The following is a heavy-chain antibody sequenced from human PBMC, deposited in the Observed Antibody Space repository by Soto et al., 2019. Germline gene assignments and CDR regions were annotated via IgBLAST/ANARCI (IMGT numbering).Heavy chain of an antibody. CDR3: ARDDFWSGSWFDP. D-gene: IGHD3-3*01. CDR1: GGSVSSGSYY. J-gene: IGHJ5*02. Sequence: QVQLQESGPGLVKPSETLSLTCTVSGGSVSSGSYYWSWIRQPPGKGLEWIGYIYYSGRTNYNPLLKSRVTISVDTSKNQCSLKLSSVTAADTAVYYCARDDFWSGSWFDPWGQGTLVTVSS. V-gene: IGHV4-61*01. CDR2: IYYSGRT.